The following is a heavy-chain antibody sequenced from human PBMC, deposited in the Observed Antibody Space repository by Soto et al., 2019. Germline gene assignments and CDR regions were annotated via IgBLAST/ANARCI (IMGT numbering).Heavy chain of an antibody. CDR1: GGSISSSSYY. CDR2: IYYSGST. J-gene: IGHJ5*02. V-gene: IGHV4-39*01. D-gene: IGHD3-10*01. CDR3: ARHRSITMVRGVMGANWFYP. Sequence: SETLSLTCTVSGGSISSSSYYWGWIRQPPGKGLEWIGSIYYSGSTYYNPSLKSRVTISVDTSKNQFSLKLSSVTAADTAVYYCARHRSITMVRGVMGANWFYPWGQGTLVTGSS.